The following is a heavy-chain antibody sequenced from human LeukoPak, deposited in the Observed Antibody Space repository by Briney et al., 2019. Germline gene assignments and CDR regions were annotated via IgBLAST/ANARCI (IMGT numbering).Heavy chain of an antibody. CDR2: ISSCGSTI. Sequence: PGGSLRLSCAASGFTFSDYYMSWIRQAPGKGLEWVSYISSCGSTIYYADSVKGRFTISRDNAKNSLYLQMNSLRAEDTAVYYCARDLATVTTTPWFDPWGRGTLVTVSS. CDR3: ARDLATVTTTPWFDP. V-gene: IGHV3-11*04. CDR1: GFTFSDYY. J-gene: IGHJ5*02. D-gene: IGHD4-17*01.